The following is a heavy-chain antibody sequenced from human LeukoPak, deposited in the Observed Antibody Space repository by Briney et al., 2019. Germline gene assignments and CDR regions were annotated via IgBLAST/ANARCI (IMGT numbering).Heavy chain of an antibody. CDR1: GGSFSGYY. V-gene: IGHV4-34*01. Sequence: SETLSLTCAVYGGSFSGYYWSWIRQPPGKGLEWSGEINHSGSTNYNPSLKSRVTISVDTSKNQFSLKLSSVTAADTAVYYCARLGRYCSGGSCYSWREEDDAFDIWGQGTMVTVSS. J-gene: IGHJ3*02. CDR3: ARLGRYCSGGSCYSWREEDDAFDI. CDR2: INHSGST. D-gene: IGHD2-15*01.